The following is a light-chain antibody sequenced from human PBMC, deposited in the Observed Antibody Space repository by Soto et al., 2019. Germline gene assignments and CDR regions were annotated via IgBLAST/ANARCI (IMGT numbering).Light chain of an antibody. CDR3: QHYGRSAYT. V-gene: IGKV3-20*01. J-gene: IGKJ2*01. CDR1: QSVSSNY. CDR2: GAS. Sequence: EIVLTQSPGTLSLSPGERATLSCRASQSVSSNYLAWYQQTPGQAPRLLIYGASSRATGIPDRFSGSGSGTDFTLTISILETEDFAVYYCQHYGRSAYTFGQGTTLEIK.